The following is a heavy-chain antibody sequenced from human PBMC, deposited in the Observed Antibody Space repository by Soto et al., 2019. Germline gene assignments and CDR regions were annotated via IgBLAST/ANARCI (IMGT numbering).Heavy chain of an antibody. V-gene: IGHV1-8*01. J-gene: IGHJ5*01. CDR1: GYTFTSYD. Sequence: ASVNVSCKASGYTFTSYDINWVRQTAGQGLEWMGWMSPKTANTGYAQKFQGRVTMTRSTSISTAYMELSSLTSEDTAVYYCTGGPPNWGFDSWGQGTPVTVSS. CDR3: TGGPPNWGFDS. D-gene: IGHD7-27*01. CDR2: MSPKTANT.